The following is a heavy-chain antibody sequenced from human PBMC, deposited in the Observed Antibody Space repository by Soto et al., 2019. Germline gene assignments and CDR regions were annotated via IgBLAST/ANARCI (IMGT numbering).Heavy chain of an antibody. CDR1: GFTFSSYA. Sequence: QVQLVESGGGVVQPGRSLRLSCAASGFTFSSYAMHWVRQAPGKGLEWVAVISYDGSNKYYADSVKGRFTISRDNSKNTLYLQMNSLRAEDTAVYYCARAYGSSWYHYYCGMDVWGQGTTVTVSS. J-gene: IGHJ6*02. CDR2: ISYDGSNK. V-gene: IGHV3-30-3*01. CDR3: ARAYGSSWYHYYCGMDV. D-gene: IGHD6-13*01.